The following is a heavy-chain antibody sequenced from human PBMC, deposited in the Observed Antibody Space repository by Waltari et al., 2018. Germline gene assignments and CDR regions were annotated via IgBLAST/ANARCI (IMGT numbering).Heavy chain of an antibody. J-gene: IGHJ6*02. CDR1: GGTSSSYA. V-gene: IGHV1-69*01. Sequence: QVQLVQSGAAVKKTRSSVKVSCKASGGTSSSYASSWVRQAPGQGLEWMGGIIPICGTANYAQKLQGRVTITADESTSTAYMELSSLRSEDTAVYYCARELWFGDYYYGMDVWGQGTTVTVSS. CDR3: ARELWFGDYYYGMDV. D-gene: IGHD3-10*01. CDR2: IIPICGTA.